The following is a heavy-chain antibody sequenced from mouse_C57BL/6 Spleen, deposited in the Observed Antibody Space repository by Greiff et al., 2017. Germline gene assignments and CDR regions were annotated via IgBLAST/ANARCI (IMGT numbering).Heavy chain of an antibody. D-gene: IGHD2-9*01. CDR1: GYTFTSYW. V-gene: IGHV1-55*01. Sequence: QVQPQQSGAELVKPGASVKMSCKASGYTFTSYWITWVKQRPGQGLEWIGDIYPGSGSTNYNEKFKSKSTLTVDTSSSTAYMQLSSLTSEDSAVYYCARRAPYYGYDYWGQGTTLTVSS. J-gene: IGHJ2*01. CDR2: IYPGSGST. CDR3: ARRAPYYGYDY.